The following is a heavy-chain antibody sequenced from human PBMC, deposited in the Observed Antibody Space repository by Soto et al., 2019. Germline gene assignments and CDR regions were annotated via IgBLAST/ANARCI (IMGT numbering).Heavy chain of an antibody. J-gene: IGHJ4*02. CDR2: IYYSGST. Sequence: QVQLQESGPGLVKPSQTLSLTCTVSGGSISSGGYYWSWIRQHPGKGLEWIGYIYYSGSTYYNPSLKRRVTIAVDTSKNHFSLKLSSVTAADTAVYYCARTGYYYEADYWGQGTLVTVSS. D-gene: IGHD3-22*01. V-gene: IGHV4-31*03. CDR3: ARTGYYYEADY. CDR1: GGSISSGGYY.